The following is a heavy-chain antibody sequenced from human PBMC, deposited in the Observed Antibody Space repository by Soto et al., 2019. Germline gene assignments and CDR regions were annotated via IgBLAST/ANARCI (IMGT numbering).Heavy chain of an antibody. V-gene: IGHV4-34*01. CDR3: VRGYDTALAPIF. CDR1: GVSFSSYH. J-gene: IGHJ4*02. Sequence: PXETLSFSCPVYGVSFSSYHWSWIRQTPGKGLEWIGGINYLTTTNYNLSLKSLVIISVDTPKNQLFLKLSSVTAADTAGYYCVRGYDTALAPIFWGQGILVTVYS. CDR2: INYLTTT. D-gene: IGHD5-18*01.